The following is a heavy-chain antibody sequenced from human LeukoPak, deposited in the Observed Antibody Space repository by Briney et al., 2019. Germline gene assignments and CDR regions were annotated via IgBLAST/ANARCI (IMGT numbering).Heavy chain of an antibody. J-gene: IGHJ5*02. Sequence: SETLSLTCTVSGGSMTNNTFYWGWIRQPPGKGLEWIGSIYHTGPTYYNPSLKSRVTISVGTSKNQFSLKLSSVTAADTAVYYCARVLIWFGQLQNWFDPWGPGTLVTVSS. V-gene: IGHV4-39*07. CDR2: IYHTGPT. CDR1: GGSMTNNTFY. D-gene: IGHD3-10*01. CDR3: ARVLIWFGQLQNWFDP.